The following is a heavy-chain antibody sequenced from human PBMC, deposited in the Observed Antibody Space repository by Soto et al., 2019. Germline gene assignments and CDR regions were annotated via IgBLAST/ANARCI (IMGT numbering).Heavy chain of an antibody. Sequence: EVQLLESGGGLVQPGGSLRLYCAASGFTFSSYAMSWVRQAPGKGLEWVSAISGSGGSTYYADSVKGRFTISRDNSKNTLYLQMNSLRAEDTAVYYCAKKTDGVVVITFYFDYWGQGTLVTVSS. CDR1: GFTFSSYA. CDR3: AKKTDGVVVITFYFDY. CDR2: ISGSGGST. V-gene: IGHV3-23*01. D-gene: IGHD3-22*01. J-gene: IGHJ4*02.